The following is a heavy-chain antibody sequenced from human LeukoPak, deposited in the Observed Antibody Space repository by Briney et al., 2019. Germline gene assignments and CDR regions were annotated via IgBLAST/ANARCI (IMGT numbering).Heavy chain of an antibody. V-gene: IGHV5-51*01. Sequence: GESLKISCKGSGYSFTSYWIGWVRQMPGKGLEWMGIIYPGDSDTRYSPSFQGRVTISADKSISTAYLQWSSLKASDTAMYYCARRGGGGSGSYSANWFDPWGQGTLVTVSS. J-gene: IGHJ5*02. CDR2: IYPGDSDT. CDR3: ARRGGGGSGSYSANWFDP. D-gene: IGHD3-10*01. CDR1: GYSFTSYW.